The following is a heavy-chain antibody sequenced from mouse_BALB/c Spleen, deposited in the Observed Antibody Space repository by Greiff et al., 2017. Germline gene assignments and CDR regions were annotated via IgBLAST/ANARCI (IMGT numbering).Heavy chain of an antibody. J-gene: IGHJ4*01. CDR3: ARDGHYAMDY. D-gene: IGHD2-3*01. Sequence: LVKPGASVKISCKASGYSFTGYYMHWVKQSHGKSLEWIGYISCYNGATSYNQKFKGKATFTVDTYSSTAYMQINSLTSEDAAVYYCARDGHYAMDYWGQGTSVTVSS. V-gene: IGHV1S34*01. CDR1: GYSFTGYY. CDR2: ISCYNGAT.